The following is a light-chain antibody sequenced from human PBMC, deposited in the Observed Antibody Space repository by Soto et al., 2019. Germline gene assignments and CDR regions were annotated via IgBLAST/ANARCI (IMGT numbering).Light chain of an antibody. CDR2: DVS. Sequence: QSARTQPASVSGSPGQSIAISCTGTSSDVGGYNYVSWYQQHPGKAPKLILCDVSNRPSGVSDRFSGSKSGNTASLTISGLQTEDEADYYCSSYTTSSTYVFGTGTKVTVL. CDR1: SSDVGGYNY. J-gene: IGLJ1*01. V-gene: IGLV2-14*01. CDR3: SSYTTSSTYV.